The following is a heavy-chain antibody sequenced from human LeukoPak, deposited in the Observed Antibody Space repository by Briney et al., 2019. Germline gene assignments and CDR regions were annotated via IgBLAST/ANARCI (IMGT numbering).Heavy chain of an antibody. CDR3: ARDWEYYDSSGYDAFDI. V-gene: IGHV4-39*07. D-gene: IGHD3-22*01. J-gene: IGHJ3*02. CDR1: GGSISSSSYY. CDR2: IYYSGST. Sequence: SETLSLTCTVSGGSISSSSYYWGWIRQPPGKGPEWIGSIYYSGSTYYNPSLKSRVTISVDTSKNQFSLKLSSVTAADTAVYYCARDWEYYDSSGYDAFDIWGQGTMVTVSS.